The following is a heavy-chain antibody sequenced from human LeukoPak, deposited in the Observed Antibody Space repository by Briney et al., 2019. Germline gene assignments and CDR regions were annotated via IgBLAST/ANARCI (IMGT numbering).Heavy chain of an antibody. V-gene: IGHV3-30-3*01. CDR3: AREGYGGFDY. CDR2: ISYDGSNK. CDR1: GFTFSSYA. Sequence: TGGSLRLSCAASGFTFSSYAMHWVRQAPGKGLEWVAVISYDGSNKYYADSVKGRFTISRDNSKNTLYLQMNSLRAEDTAVYYCAREGYGGFDYWGQGTLVTVSS. J-gene: IGHJ4*02. D-gene: IGHD4-23*01.